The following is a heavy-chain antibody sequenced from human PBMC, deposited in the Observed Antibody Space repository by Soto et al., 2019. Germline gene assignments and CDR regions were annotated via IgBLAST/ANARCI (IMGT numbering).Heavy chain of an antibody. CDR1: GYSISSSNW. V-gene: IGHV4-28*01. J-gene: IGHJ4*02. CDR2: IYYSGTT. Sequence: QVQLQESGPGLVKPSDTLSLTCAVSGYSISSSNWWGWIRQPPGKGLEWIGYIYYSGTTYYNPSLKSRVPMSADTSRNQFSLKLTSVTAVDTAVYYCESREIQGPIDYSGQGALVTVCS. D-gene: IGHD1-26*01. CDR3: ESREIQGPIDY.